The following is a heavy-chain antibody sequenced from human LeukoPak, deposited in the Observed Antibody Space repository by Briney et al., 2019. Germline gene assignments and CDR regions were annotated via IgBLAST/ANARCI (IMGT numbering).Heavy chain of an antibody. V-gene: IGHV1-2*02. Sequence: ASVKVSCKASGYTFTGYYMHWVRQAPGQGLEWMGWINPNSGGTNYAQKFQGRVTTTRDTSISTAYMELSRLRSDDTAVYYCARRLWSGELSWFDPWGQGTLVTVSS. CDR2: INPNSGGT. CDR1: GYTFTGYY. CDR3: ARRLWSGELSWFDP. D-gene: IGHD3-10*01. J-gene: IGHJ5*02.